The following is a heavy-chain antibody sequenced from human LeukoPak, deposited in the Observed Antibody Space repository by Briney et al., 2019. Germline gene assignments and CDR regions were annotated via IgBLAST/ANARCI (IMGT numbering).Heavy chain of an antibody. J-gene: IGHJ6*02. CDR2: VIPILGTA. V-gene: IGHV1-69*04. Sequence: SVKVSCKASGDTFTDYAISWVRQAPGQGLEWVGRVIPILGTANYAQRFQGSVTIIADKSTSTVYMELSSLTSEDTAMYYCARDGWIDVWGQGTTVTVSS. CDR1: GDTFTDYA. D-gene: IGHD5-12*01. CDR3: ARDGWIDV.